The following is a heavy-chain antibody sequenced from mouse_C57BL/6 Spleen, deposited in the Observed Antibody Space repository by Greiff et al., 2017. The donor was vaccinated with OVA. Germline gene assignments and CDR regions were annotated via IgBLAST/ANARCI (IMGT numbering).Heavy chain of an antibody. J-gene: IGHJ2*01. Sequence: EVQGVESGPELVKPGASVKIPCKASGYTFTDYNMDWVKQSHGKSLEWIGDINPNNGGTIYNQKFKGKATLTVDKSSSTAYMELRSLTSEDTAVYYCARLVYGSLYFDYWGQGTTLTVSS. V-gene: IGHV1-18*01. CDR2: INPNNGGT. CDR1: GYTFTDYN. D-gene: IGHD1-1*01. CDR3: ARLVYGSLYFDY.